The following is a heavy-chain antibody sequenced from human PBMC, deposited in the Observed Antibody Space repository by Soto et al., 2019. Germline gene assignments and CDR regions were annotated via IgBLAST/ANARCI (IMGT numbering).Heavy chain of an antibody. J-gene: IGHJ6*02. CDR1: GFTFSSYS. CDR3: VRYSYGFFYYYYGMDV. D-gene: IGHD5-18*01. CDR2: ISSSSSYI. V-gene: IGHV3-21*01. Sequence: EVQLVESGGGLVKPGGSLRLSCAASGFTFSSYSMNWVRQAPGKGLEWVSSISSSSSYIYYADSVKGRFTISRDNAKNSLYLQMNSLRAEDTAVYYCVRYSYGFFYYYYGMDVWGQGTTVTVSS.